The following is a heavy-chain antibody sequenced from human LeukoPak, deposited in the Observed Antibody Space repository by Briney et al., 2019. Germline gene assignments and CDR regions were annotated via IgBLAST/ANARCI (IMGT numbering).Heavy chain of an antibody. CDR2: ISWDGGST. J-gene: IGHJ3*02. V-gene: IGHV3-43*01. D-gene: IGHD5-24*01. Sequence: GGSLRLSCAASGFTFDDYTMHWVRHAPGKGLEWVSLISWDGGSTYYADSVKGRFTISRDNSKNSLYPQMNSLRTEDTALYYCAKPYNMDPGAFDIWGQGTMVTVSS. CDR1: GFTFDDYT. CDR3: AKPYNMDPGAFDI.